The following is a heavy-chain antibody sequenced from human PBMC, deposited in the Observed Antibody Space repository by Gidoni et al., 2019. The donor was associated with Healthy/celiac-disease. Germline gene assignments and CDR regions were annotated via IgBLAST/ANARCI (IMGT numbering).Heavy chain of an antibody. D-gene: IGHD6-6*01. CDR3: AAPPLGSSSSHYYYGMDV. CDR2: IYHSGSH. J-gene: IGHJ6*02. V-gene: IGHV4-4*02. CDR1: GGSISSSNW. Sequence: QVQLQESGPGLVKPSGTLSLTCAVSGGSISSSNWWSWVRQPPGKGLEWIGEIYHSGSHNYNPSLKSRVTISVDKSKNQFSLKLSSVTAADTAVYYCAAPPLGSSSSHYYYGMDVWGQGTTVTVSS.